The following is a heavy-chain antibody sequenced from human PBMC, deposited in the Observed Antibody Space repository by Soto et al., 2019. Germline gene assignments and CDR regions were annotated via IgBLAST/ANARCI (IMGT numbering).Heavy chain of an antibody. Sequence: SETLSLTCPFSGGSISSSNWWHWVRQPPGQGLEWIGEIHHSGTTNYNPSLKSRVAISVDKSKNQLSLKLNSVTAADTAVYYCARVRQYCSGTSCYLDPWGQGTLVTVSS. CDR1: GGSISSSNW. D-gene: IGHD2-2*01. J-gene: IGHJ5*02. V-gene: IGHV4-4*02. CDR3: ARVRQYCSGTSCYLDP. CDR2: IHHSGTT.